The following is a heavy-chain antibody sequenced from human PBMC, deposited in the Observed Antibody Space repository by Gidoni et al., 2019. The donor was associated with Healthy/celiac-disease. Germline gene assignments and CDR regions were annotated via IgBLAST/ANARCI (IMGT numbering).Heavy chain of an antibody. CDR3: ARDRHDDGDFSPNFDY. D-gene: IGHD4-17*01. V-gene: IGHV3-30*04. CDR2: ISYAGSNK. Sequence: QVQLVESGGGVVQPGRSLRLSCPASGFPFSSYAMHWVRQAPGKGLECVAVISYAGSNKYYADSVKGRFTISRDNSKNTLYLQMNSLRAEDAAVYYCARDRHDDGDFSPNFDYWGQGTLVTVST. CDR1: GFPFSSYA. J-gene: IGHJ4*02.